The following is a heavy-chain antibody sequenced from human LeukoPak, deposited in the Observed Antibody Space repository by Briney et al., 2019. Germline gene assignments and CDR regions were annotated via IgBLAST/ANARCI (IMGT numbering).Heavy chain of an antibody. CDR2: ISAYNGNT. CDR1: GYTFTSYG. J-gene: IGHJ4*02. V-gene: IGHV1-18*01. Sequence: ASVKVSCKASGYTFTSYGISWVRQAPGQGLEWMGWISAYNGNTNYAQKLQGRVTMTTDTSTSTAYMELRSLRSEDTAVYYCAREGGYCGGDCYPSGDDYWGQGTLVTVSS. CDR3: AREGGYCGGDCYPSGDDY. D-gene: IGHD2-21*02.